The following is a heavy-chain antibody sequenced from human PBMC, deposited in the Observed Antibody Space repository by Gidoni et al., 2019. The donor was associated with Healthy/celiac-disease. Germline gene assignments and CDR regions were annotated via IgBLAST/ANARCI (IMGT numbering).Heavy chain of an antibody. CDR2: IYSGGST. CDR3: ARDSGGSPMNDY. J-gene: IGHJ4*02. V-gene: IGHV3-53*01. Sequence: EVQLVESGGGLIQHGGSLRLSCAAFGFTVRSNYMSWVRPAPGKGLEWVSAIYSGGSTYYADAVKGRFTISRDNSKNTLYLQMNSLRAEDTAVYYCARDSGGSPMNDYWGQGTLVTVSS. CDR1: GFTVRSNY. D-gene: IGHD2-15*01.